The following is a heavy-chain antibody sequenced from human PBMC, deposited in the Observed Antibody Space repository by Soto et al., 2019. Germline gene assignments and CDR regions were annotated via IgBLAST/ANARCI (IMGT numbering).Heavy chain of an antibody. CDR1: GVSITNYY. Sequence: PSETLSLTCTVPGVSITNYYWSWIRQPPGKGLEWVGYVYYSGTASYNPSLKSRVAMSVDTSKKQISLKLSSVTAADTAVYYCAREDTRWFDPWGQGTLVTVSS. CDR2: VYYSGTA. J-gene: IGHJ5*02. V-gene: IGHV4-59*01. CDR3: AREDTRWFDP.